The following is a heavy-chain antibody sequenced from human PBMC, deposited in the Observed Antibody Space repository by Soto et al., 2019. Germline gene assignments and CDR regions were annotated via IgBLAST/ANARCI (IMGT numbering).Heavy chain of an antibody. CDR2: IIPIFGTA. V-gene: IGHV1-69*13. CDR1: GATFISSA. J-gene: IGHJ4*02. Sequence: AVKVSCKASGATFISSAISWVRQAPGQGLEWMGGIIPIFGTANYAQKFQGRVTITADESTSTAYMELSSLRSEDTAVYYCAAYWYGSGSYPRDFDYWGQGTLVTVSS. D-gene: IGHD3-10*01. CDR3: AAYWYGSGSYPRDFDY.